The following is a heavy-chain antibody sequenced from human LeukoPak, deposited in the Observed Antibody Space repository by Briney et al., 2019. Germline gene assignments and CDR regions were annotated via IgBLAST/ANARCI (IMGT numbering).Heavy chain of an antibody. CDR2: IYTSGST. Sequence: KTSETLSLTCTVSGGSISSYYWSWIRQPAGKGLEWIGRIYTSGSTNYNPSLKSRVTMSVDTSKNQFSLKLSSVTAADTAVYYCARGGYYYDSSGYAFYGMDVWGQGTTVTVSS. J-gene: IGHJ6*02. CDR3: ARGGYYYDSSGYAFYGMDV. CDR1: GGSISSYY. D-gene: IGHD3-22*01. V-gene: IGHV4-4*07.